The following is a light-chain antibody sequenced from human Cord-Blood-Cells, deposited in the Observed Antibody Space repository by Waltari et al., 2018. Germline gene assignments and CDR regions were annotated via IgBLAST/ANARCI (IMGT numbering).Light chain of an antibody. J-gene: IGKJ2*01. CDR3: QQYNNWPYT. V-gene: IGKV3-15*01. CDR2: GAS. Sequence: EIVMTQSPATLSVSPGERATLSCRASQSVSSNLAWYQQKPGQAPRLLIYGASTRATGIPARFSGSESGKEFTLTISSLQSKNFAVYYCQQYNNWPYTCGQGTKLEIK. CDR1: QSVSSN.